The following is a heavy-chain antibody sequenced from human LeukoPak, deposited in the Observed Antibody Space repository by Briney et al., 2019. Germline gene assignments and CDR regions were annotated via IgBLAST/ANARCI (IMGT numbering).Heavy chain of an antibody. J-gene: IGHJ4*02. D-gene: IGHD2-15*01. Sequence: GGSLRLPCAASGFTFSSYAMSWVRQAPGKGLEWVSAISGSGGSTYYADSVKGRFTISRDNSKNTLYLQMNSLRAEDTAVYYCAKDQWSLRRAWDYWGQGTLVTVSS. CDR3: AKDQWSLRRAWDY. CDR1: GFTFSSYA. CDR2: ISGSGGST. V-gene: IGHV3-23*01.